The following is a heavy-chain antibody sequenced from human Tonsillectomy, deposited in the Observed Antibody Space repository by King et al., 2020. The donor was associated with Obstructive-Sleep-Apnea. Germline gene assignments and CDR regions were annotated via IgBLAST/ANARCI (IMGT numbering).Heavy chain of an antibody. V-gene: IGHV5-10-1*01. CDR1: GYSFSTYW. CDR3: ARRRGVFGSGSLGR. CDR2: IDPSDSYT. D-gene: IGHD3-10*01. J-gene: IGHJ4*02. Sequence: QLVQSGSEVKKPGESLRLSCKVSGYSFSTYWITWVRQMPGKGLQWMGRIDPSDSYTDYSPSFQGHVTISVDKSISTAYLQWSSLRASDTAIYYCARRRGVFGSGSLGRWGQGTLVTVSS.